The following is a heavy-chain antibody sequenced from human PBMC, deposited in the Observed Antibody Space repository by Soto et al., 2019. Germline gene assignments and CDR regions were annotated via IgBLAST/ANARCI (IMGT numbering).Heavy chain of an antibody. V-gene: IGHV3-15*01. J-gene: IGHJ4*02. Sequence: GGSLRLSCAASGFTFSNAWMSWVRQAPGKGLEWVGRIKSKTDGGTTDYAAPVKGRFTISREDSKNTLYLQMNGLKTEDTAVYYCTTAPWIITMVRGVIIDYWGQGTLVTVSS. CDR3: TTAPWIITMVRGVIIDY. CDR2: IKSKTDGGTT. D-gene: IGHD3-10*01. CDR1: GFTFSNAW.